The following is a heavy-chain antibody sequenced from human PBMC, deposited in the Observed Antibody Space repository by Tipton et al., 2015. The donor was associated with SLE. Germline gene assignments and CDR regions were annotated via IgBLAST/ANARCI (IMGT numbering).Heavy chain of an antibody. D-gene: IGHD3-3*01. V-gene: IGHV4-59*11. J-gene: IGHJ6*02. CDR3: AKRNDFWSGYYGYYYGMDV. CDR1: GGSISSHY. CDR2: IYYGGNP. Sequence: TLSLTCTVAGGSISSHYWSWIRQPPGKGLEWIGYIYYGGNPNYNPSLKSRVTISVDTSKNQFSLKLSSVTAADTAVYYCAKRNDFWSGYYGYYYGMDVWGQGTTVTVSS.